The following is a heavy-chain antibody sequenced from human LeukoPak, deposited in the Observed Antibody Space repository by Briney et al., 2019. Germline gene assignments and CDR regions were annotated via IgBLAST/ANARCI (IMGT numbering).Heavy chain of an antibody. Sequence: ASVKVSCKASGYTFSNYDINWVRQAAGQGLEWMGWMNPNSGNTGYAQKFQGRVTMTRNTSISTAYMELSSLKSEDTAVYYCAREGRYEGDRGWFDPWGQGTLVTVSS. V-gene: IGHV1-8*01. J-gene: IGHJ5*02. D-gene: IGHD2-21*02. CDR3: AREGRYEGDRGWFDP. CDR2: MNPNSGNT. CDR1: GYTFSNYD.